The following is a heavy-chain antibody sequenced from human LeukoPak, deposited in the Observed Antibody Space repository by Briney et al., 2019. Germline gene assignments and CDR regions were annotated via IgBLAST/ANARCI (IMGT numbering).Heavy chain of an antibody. V-gene: IGHV4-38-2*01. CDR1: GYSISSGDY. Sequence: PSETLSLTCAVSGYSISSGDYWGWIRQPPGKGLELIGSIYHSGSTYYNPSLKSRVTISVDTSKNQFSLKLSSVTAADTAVYYCARPDYYDSSGYDYWGQGTLVTVSS. CDR2: IYHSGST. D-gene: IGHD3-22*01. J-gene: IGHJ4*02. CDR3: ARPDYYDSSGYDY.